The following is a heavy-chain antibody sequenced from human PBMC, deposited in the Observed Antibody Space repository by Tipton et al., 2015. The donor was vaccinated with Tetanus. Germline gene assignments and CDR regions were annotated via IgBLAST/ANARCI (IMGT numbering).Heavy chain of an antibody. CDR3: ARYKTSLVTPGKYFDS. Sequence: LRLSCSVSGASMTSSYYYWGWIRQPPGKGLEWIGNIYYRGSTYYSPSLGSRVVMSIDTSKNPFSLSLRSVTAADTAVYFCARYKTSLVTPGKYFDSWGQGALVTVSS. D-gene: IGHD4-23*01. CDR1: GASMTSSYYY. J-gene: IGHJ4*02. CDR2: IYYRGST. V-gene: IGHV4-39*01.